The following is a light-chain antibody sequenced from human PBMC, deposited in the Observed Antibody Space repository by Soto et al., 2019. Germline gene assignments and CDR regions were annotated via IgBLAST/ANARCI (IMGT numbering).Light chain of an antibody. Sequence: DMQMTQSASSLSAAVGDRVTITWEASQDGNKNLIGYQQKPGKAPKLLIYDASDLETGVPSRLRGSGSGKDFTLTISRLEPEDFAVYYCQQYGSSGTFGQGTKLDIK. V-gene: IGKV1-33*01. CDR2: DAS. CDR1: QDGNKN. J-gene: IGKJ1*01. CDR3: QQYGSSGT.